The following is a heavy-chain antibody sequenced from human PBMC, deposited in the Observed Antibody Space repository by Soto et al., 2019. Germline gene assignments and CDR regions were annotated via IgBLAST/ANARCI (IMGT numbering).Heavy chain of an antibody. CDR1: VFTFSSYA. CDR2: ISVSGGST. D-gene: IGHD3-22*01. Sequence: GGSLRLSCAASVFTFSSYAMSLVRQGPGKGLECVSAISVSGGSTYYADSVKGRFTISRDNYKNTLYLQMNSLRAEDTAVYYCAKASRSVSSGYSSYGMAVCGQGTTVNLS. V-gene: IGHV3-23*01. CDR3: AKASRSVSSGYSSYGMAV. J-gene: IGHJ6*02.